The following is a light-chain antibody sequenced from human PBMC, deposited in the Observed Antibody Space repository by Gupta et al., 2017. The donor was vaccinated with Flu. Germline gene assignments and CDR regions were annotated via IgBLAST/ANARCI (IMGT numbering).Light chain of an antibody. V-gene: IGKV3-15*01. Sequence: GERATLSCRARQSVSSNLAWYQQKPGQAPRLLIYGASTRATGIPARFSGSGSGTEFTLTISSLQSEDFAVYYCQQYNNWPPWTFGQGTKVEIK. J-gene: IGKJ1*01. CDR1: QSVSSN. CDR3: QQYNNWPPWT. CDR2: GAS.